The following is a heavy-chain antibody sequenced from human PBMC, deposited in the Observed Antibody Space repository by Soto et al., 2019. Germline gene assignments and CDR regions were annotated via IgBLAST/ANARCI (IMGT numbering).Heavy chain of an antibody. D-gene: IGHD6-13*01. Sequence: SETLSLTCAVYGASFSGYYWSWIRQPPGKGLEWIGEINHTGSTNYNPSLKSRVTISVDTSKNQFSLKLSSVTAADTAVYYCARLRAAGLSQIIAAAGSRYYYYYVMDVWGQGTTVIVSS. CDR2: INHTGST. V-gene: IGHV4-34*01. CDR3: ARLRAAGLSQIIAAAGSRYYYYYVMDV. J-gene: IGHJ6*02. CDR1: GASFSGYY.